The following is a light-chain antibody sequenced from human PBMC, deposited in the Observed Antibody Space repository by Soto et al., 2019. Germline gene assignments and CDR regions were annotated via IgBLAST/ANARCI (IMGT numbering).Light chain of an antibody. V-gene: IGKV1-5*01. CDR2: DAS. CDR1: QSVSGW. CDR3: QQYNNSPQT. Sequence: IQMVQSPSTLSASVGDTVTVTCRASQSVSGWLAWYQQKPGRAPKLLIYDASNLEAGVPARFSGSGSGTEFTLTISSLQSEDFAVYFCQQYNNSPQTFGQGTKVDIK. J-gene: IGKJ1*01.